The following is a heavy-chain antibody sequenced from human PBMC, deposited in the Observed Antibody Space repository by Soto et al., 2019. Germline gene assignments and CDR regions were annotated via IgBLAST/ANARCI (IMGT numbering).Heavy chain of an antibody. Sequence: QVQLQESGPGLVNPSETLSLTCTVSSDSIAGENWWSWVRQPPGLGLEWIGEVFHTGGTNYNPSLKSRVTMEVDKSKNQFSLNLISATAADTAVYYCARVFSSGSGWMYYFDFWGQGTLVSVSS. CDR3: ARVFSSGSGWMYYFDF. D-gene: IGHD6-19*01. CDR2: VFHTGGT. J-gene: IGHJ4*02. CDR1: SDSIAGENW. V-gene: IGHV4-4*02.